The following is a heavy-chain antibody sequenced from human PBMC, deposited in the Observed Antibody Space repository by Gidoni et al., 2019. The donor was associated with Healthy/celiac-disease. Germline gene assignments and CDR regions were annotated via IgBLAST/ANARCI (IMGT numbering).Heavy chain of an antibody. D-gene: IGHD6-6*01. CDR2: IKQDGSEK. CDR3: AREVLAARLDY. V-gene: IGHV3-7*03. CDR1: GFTFSSDW. Sequence: EVQLVESGGGSVQPGGSLRLACAASGFTFSSDWMSWVRQAPGKGLEWVANIKQDGSEKYYVDSVKGRFTISRDNAKNALYLQMNSLRAEDTAVYYCAREVLAARLDYWGQGTLVTVSS. J-gene: IGHJ4*02.